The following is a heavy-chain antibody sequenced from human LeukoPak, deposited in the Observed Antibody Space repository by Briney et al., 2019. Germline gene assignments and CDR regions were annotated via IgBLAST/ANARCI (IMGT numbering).Heavy chain of an antibody. CDR1: GGSFCGYY. Sequence: SETLSLTCAVYGGSFCGYYWSWIRQPPGKGLEWIGEINHSGSTNYNPSLKSRVTISVDTSKNQFSLKLSSVTAADTAVYYCARAIYGGNSGHYFDYWGQGTLVTVSS. CDR3: ARAIYGGNSGHYFDY. CDR2: INHSGST. V-gene: IGHV4-34*01. J-gene: IGHJ4*02. D-gene: IGHD4-23*01.